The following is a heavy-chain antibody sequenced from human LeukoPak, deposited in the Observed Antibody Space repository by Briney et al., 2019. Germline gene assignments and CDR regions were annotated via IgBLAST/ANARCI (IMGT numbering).Heavy chain of an antibody. CDR3: ARDQNEGYGDYFYYFDY. D-gene: IGHD4-17*01. J-gene: IGHJ4*02. CDR2: IWYDGSNK. V-gene: IGHV3-33*01. Sequence: GGSLRLSCAASGFTFSSYGMHWVRQAPGKGLEWVAVIWYDGSNKYYVDSVKGRFTISRDNSKNTLYLQMNGLRAEDTAVYYCARDQNEGYGDYFYYFDYWGQGTLVTVSS. CDR1: GFTFSSYG.